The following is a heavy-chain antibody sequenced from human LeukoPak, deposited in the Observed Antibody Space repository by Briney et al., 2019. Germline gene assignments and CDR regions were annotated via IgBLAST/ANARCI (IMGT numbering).Heavy chain of an antibody. V-gene: IGHV4-34*01. CDR1: IESFSGYY. J-gene: IGHJ4*02. CDR3: ARVRDDLSIDF. CDR2: INHSGST. D-gene: IGHD2/OR15-2a*01. Sequence: PSETLSLTCAVYIESFSGYYWTWIRQPPGKGLEWIGEINHSGSTNYNPSLKRRVTISADTSKNQFSLTLSSVTAADTAMYYCARVRDDLSIDFWGQGNLVTVSS.